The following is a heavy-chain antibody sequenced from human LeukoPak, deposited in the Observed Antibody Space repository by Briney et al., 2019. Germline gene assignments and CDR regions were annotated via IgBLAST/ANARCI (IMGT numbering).Heavy chain of an antibody. CDR2: INPNSGGA. CDR3: ARKAFGSSSWYVDF. J-gene: IGHJ4*02. D-gene: IGHD6-13*01. CDR1: GYTFTGYY. V-gene: IGHV1-2*02. Sequence: GASVKVSCKASGYTFTGYYIHWVRQAPGQGLEWMGWINPNSGGANYAQKFQGRVTMTRDTSSTTAYMELSGLRSDDTAVYYCARKAFGSSSWYVDFWGQGTLVTVSS.